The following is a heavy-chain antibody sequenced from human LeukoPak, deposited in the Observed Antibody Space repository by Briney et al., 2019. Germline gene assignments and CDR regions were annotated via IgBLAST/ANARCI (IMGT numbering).Heavy chain of an antibody. CDR3: AKDPWNLGYCSSTSCYVRDRNYYGMGV. D-gene: IGHD2-2*01. Sequence: GGSLRLSCAASGFTFSSYGMHWVRQAPGKGLEWVAFIRYDGSNKYYADSVKGRFTISRDNSKNTLYLQMNSLRAEDTAVYYCAKDPWNLGYCSSTSCYVRDRNYYGMGVWGQGTMVTVSS. CDR2: IRYDGSNK. CDR1: GFTFSSYG. J-gene: IGHJ6*02. V-gene: IGHV3-30*02.